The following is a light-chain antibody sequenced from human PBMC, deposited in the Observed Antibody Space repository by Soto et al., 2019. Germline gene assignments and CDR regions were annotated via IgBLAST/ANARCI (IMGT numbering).Light chain of an antibody. J-gene: IGKJ4*01. CDR2: GAS. CDR3: QHYGSPLT. CDR1: QSVRSSY. V-gene: IGKV3-20*01. Sequence: EIVLTQSPGTLSLSPGGRATLSCRASQSVRSSYLALYQQRPGQAPRLLIFGASFRATGIPDRFSGSGSGTDFTLTISRLEPEDFAVYYCQHYGSPLTFGGGTKVEIK.